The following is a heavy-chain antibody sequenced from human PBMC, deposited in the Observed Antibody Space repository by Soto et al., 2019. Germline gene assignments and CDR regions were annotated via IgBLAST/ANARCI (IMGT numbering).Heavy chain of an antibody. CDR1: GGSISSYY. CDR2: VHYSGTT. Sequence: LSLTCTVSGGSISSYYWRWIRQSPGRGLEWIGYVHYSGTTNYNPSLKSRVAMSLDSSKRQFSLTLNSVTAADTAVYYCARGTALIYGDYPGAGYFDFWGQGIQVTVSS. J-gene: IGHJ4*02. D-gene: IGHD4-17*01. CDR3: ARGTALIYGDYPGAGYFDF. V-gene: IGHV4-59*01.